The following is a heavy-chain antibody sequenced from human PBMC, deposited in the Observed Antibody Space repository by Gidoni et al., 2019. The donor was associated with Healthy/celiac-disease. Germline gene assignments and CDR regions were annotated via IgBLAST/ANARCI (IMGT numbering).Heavy chain of an antibody. CDR2: IIPILGIA. CDR1: GGTFSSYA. J-gene: IGHJ4*02. CDR3: ARDSGGSFDY. V-gene: IGHV1-69*04. Sequence: QVQLAQSAAEVKTPGSSVKVSCKASGGTFSSYAISWVRQAPGQGLEWMGRIIPILGIANYAQKFQGRVTITADKSTSTAYMELSSLRSEDTAVYYGARDSGGSFDYWGQGTLVTVSS.